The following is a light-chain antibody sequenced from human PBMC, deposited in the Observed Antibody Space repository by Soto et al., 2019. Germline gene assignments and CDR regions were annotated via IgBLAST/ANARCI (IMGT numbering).Light chain of an antibody. J-gene: IGKJ4*01. V-gene: IGKV1-5*03. CDR1: QNVNTW. Sequence: DVQMTQSPSTLSASVGDRVTITCRASQNVNTWLAWYQQKPGRAPNLLIHKASTLETGVPSRCSGSGSGTEFTLSISSLQPDDFATYSCHQYDSAPLTFGGGTKVEI. CDR3: HQYDSAPLT. CDR2: KAS.